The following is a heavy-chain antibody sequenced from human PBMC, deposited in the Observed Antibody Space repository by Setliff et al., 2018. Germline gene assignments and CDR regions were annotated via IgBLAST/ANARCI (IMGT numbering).Heavy chain of an antibody. CDR3: ARSPGWIPWFDS. Sequence: PGGSLRLSCAASGFTFSTYRMHWVRQAPGKGLEWVAVIWDDGGNKYHADSVKGRFTISRDNSKNTLYLQMDSLRAEDTAVYFCARSPGWIPWFDSWGQGTLVTVSS. V-gene: IGHV3-33*08. J-gene: IGHJ5*01. D-gene: IGHD5-18*01. CDR2: IWDDGGNK. CDR1: GFTFSTYR.